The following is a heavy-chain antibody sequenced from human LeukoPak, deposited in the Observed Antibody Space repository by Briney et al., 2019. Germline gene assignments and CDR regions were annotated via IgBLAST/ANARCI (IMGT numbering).Heavy chain of an antibody. CDR2: IYYSGST. Sequence: PSETLSLTCTVSGGSISSGGYYWSWIRQHPGKGLEWIGYIYYSGSTYYNPSLKSRVTISVDTSKNQFSLKLSSVTAADTAVYYCARDITMVRGVIKRGWFDPWGQGTLVTVSS. V-gene: IGHV4-31*03. CDR3: ARDITMVRGVIKRGWFDP. CDR1: GGSISSGGYY. J-gene: IGHJ5*02. D-gene: IGHD3-10*01.